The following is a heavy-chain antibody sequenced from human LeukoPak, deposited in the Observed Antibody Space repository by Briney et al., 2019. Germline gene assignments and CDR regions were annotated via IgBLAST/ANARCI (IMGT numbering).Heavy chain of an antibody. CDR2: ISSSSSYI. D-gene: IGHD3-10*01. CDR1: GFTFSSYS. J-gene: IGHJ6*02. V-gene: IGHV3-21*01. CDR3: ARSLLWFGESGRTMDV. Sequence: GGSLRLSCAASGFTFSSYSMNWVRQAPGKGLEWVSSISSSSSYIYYADSVKGRFTISRDNSKNTLYLQMNSLRAEDTAVYYCARSLLWFGESGRTMDVWGQGTTVTVSS.